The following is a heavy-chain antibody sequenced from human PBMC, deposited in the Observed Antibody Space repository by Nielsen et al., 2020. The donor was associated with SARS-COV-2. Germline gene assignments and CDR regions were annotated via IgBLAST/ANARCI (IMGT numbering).Heavy chain of an antibody. D-gene: IGHD6-6*01. Sequence: GGSLRLSCATSVFTFSDYYMTWIRQAPGKGLEWVSNISSSGSYTSYADSVKGRFTISRDNAKNSLYLQMNSLRAEDTALYYCAKIAAVYDAFDIWGQGTMVTVSS. J-gene: IGHJ3*02. CDR2: ISSSGSYT. CDR1: VFTFSDYY. CDR3: AKIAAVYDAFDI. V-gene: IGHV3-11*03.